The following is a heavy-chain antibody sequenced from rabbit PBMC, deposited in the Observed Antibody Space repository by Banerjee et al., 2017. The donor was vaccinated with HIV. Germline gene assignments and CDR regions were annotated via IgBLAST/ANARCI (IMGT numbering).Heavy chain of an antibody. J-gene: IGHJ4*01. D-gene: IGHD1-1*01. CDR2: IDPVFGST. CDR1: GFSFSSSYW. CDR3: ARYPSDVLFAFNL. V-gene: IGHV1S45*01. Sequence: QEQLVESGGGLVQPEGSLTLTCTASGFSFSSSYWICWVRRAPGKGLVWIGYIDPVFGSTYYASWVNGRFTISSHNAQNTLYLQLNSLTAADTATYFCARYPSDVLFAFNLWGQGTLVTVS.